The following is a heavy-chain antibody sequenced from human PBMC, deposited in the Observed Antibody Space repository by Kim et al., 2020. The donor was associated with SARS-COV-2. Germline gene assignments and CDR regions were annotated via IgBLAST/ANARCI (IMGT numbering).Heavy chain of an antibody. CDR3: ARDDHGDYYNYGMDV. D-gene: IGHD4-17*01. J-gene: IGHJ6*02. V-gene: IGHV4-34*01. Sequence: NPSLKGRVSISVDRSKNQFSLKVISVTAADTAVYYCARDDHGDYYNYGMDVWGQGTTVTVSS.